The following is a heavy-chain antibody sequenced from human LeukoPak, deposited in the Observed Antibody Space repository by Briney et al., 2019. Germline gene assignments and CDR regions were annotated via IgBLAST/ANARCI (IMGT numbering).Heavy chain of an antibody. CDR3: ALGRSGYFDY. Sequence: GASVKVSCKASGGIFSSYAISWVRQAPGQGLEWMGGIIPIFGTANYAQKFQGRVTITADESTSTAYMELSSLRSEDTAVYYCALGRSGYFDYWGQGTLVTVSS. J-gene: IGHJ4*02. D-gene: IGHD3-3*01. CDR2: IIPIFGTA. CDR1: GGIFSSYA. V-gene: IGHV1-69*13.